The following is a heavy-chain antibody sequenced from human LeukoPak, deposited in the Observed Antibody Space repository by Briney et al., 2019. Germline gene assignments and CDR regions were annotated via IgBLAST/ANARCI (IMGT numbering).Heavy chain of an antibody. Sequence: SETLSLTCAVYGGSFSGYYWSWIRQPPGKGLEWIGEINHSGSTNYNPSLKSRVTISVDTSKNQFSLKLSSVTAADTAVYYCARGRISVSKLGNFDYWGQGTLVTVSS. J-gene: IGHJ4*02. CDR2: INHSGST. CDR1: GGSFSGYY. V-gene: IGHV4-34*01. CDR3: ARGRISVSKLGNFDY. D-gene: IGHD7-27*01.